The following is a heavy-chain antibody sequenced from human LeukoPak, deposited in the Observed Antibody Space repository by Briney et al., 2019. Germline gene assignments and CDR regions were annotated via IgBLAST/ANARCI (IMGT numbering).Heavy chain of an antibody. V-gene: IGHV3-74*03. CDR3: ARDLSGITGYTYGRGIDY. D-gene: IGHD5-18*01. Sequence: PGGSLRLSCVASGFTFSSYWMHWVRQAPGKGLVWVSRINSDGSSTKCADSVKGRFTISRDNAKTSLYLQMNSLRAEDTAVYYCARDLSGITGYTYGRGIDYWGQGTLVTVSS. J-gene: IGHJ4*02. CDR1: GFTFSSYW. CDR2: INSDGSST.